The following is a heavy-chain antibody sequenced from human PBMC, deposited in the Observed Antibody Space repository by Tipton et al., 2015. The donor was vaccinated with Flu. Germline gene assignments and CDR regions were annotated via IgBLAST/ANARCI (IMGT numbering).Heavy chain of an antibody. CDR2: INHSGST. CDR3: AGGGGGWYRDWSFDL. J-gene: IGHJ2*01. Sequence: LRLSCAVHGGSFSGYYWSWIRQPPGKGLEWVGEINHSGSTDYNPSLKSRVTISVDTSKNKFSLKLGSVTAADTAVYYCAGGGGGWYRDWSFDLWGRGTLVTVSS. CDR1: GGSFSGYY. D-gene: IGHD6-19*01. V-gene: IGHV4-34*01.